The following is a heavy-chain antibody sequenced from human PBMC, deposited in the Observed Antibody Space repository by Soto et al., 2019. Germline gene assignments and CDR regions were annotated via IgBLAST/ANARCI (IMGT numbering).Heavy chain of an antibody. CDR2: ISYDGSHK. CDR3: ARDWATTVRGAMLATDYSGMDV. Sequence: QVQLVESGGGVVQPGRSLRLSCVASEFSFRTYALHWVRQAPGKGLQWVAVISYDGSHKYYADSVKGRFTISRDNSRNTLYLQMDSLRTEDTAVYYCARDWATTVRGAMLATDYSGMDVWGQGTTVTVSS. V-gene: IGHV3-30-3*01. CDR1: EFSFRTYA. J-gene: IGHJ6*02. D-gene: IGHD3-10*01.